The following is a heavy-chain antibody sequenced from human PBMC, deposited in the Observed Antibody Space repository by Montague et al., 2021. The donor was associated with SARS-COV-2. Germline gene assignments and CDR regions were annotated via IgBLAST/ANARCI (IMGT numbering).Heavy chain of an antibody. Sequence: SLRLSCAASGFTFSSYEMNWVRQAPGKGLEWVSYISSSGSTIYYADSAKGRFTISRDNAKNSLYLQMNSLRAEDTAVYYCAATSGDIVVVVAAYYGMDAWGQGTTVTVSS. J-gene: IGHJ6*02. CDR1: GFTFSSYE. CDR2: ISSSGSTI. CDR3: AATSGDIVVVVAAYYGMDA. D-gene: IGHD2-15*01. V-gene: IGHV3-48*03.